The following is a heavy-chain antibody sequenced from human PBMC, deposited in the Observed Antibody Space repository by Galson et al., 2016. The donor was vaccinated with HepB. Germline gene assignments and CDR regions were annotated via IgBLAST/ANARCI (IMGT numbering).Heavy chain of an antibody. Sequence: SETLSLTCFDSGFSISDYHWSCIRQPPGKGLEWIGYFYNTGRTNYNPSHKSRVTLSVDTSKYHFSLKLSSVTTADTAVYYCSKEWGRDSGYADGAFDIWGRGTLFTVSS. D-gene: IGHD5-12*01. CDR1: GFSISDYH. J-gene: IGHJ3*02. V-gene: IGHV4-59*01. CDR3: SKEWGRDSGYADGAFDI. CDR2: FYNTGRT.